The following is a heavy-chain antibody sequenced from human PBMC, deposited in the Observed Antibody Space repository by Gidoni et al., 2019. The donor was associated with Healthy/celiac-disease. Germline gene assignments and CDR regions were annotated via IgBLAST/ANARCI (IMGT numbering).Heavy chain of an antibody. D-gene: IGHD2-2*01. CDR2: IIPIFGTA. Sequence: QVQLVQSGAEVKKPGSSVKVSCKASGGTFSSYSISWVRQAPGQGLEWMGGIIPIFGTANYAQKFQGRVTITADESTSTAYMELSSLRSEDTAVYYCARDHLSEGYCSSTSCANDYWGQGTLVTVSS. J-gene: IGHJ4*02. CDR1: GGTFSSYS. V-gene: IGHV1-69*01. CDR3: ARDHLSEGYCSSTSCANDY.